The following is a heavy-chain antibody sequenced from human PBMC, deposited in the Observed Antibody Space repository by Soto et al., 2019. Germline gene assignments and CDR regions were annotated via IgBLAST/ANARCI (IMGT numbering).Heavy chain of an antibody. D-gene: IGHD6-13*01. Sequence: PGESLKISCKGSGYSFTSYWIGWVRQMPGKGLEWMGIIYPGDSDTRYSPSFQGQVTISADKSISTAYLQWSSLKASDTAMYYCARFLSRQLDYYYYYGMDVWGQGTTVTVSS. CDR3: ARFLSRQLDYYYYYGMDV. CDR2: IYPGDSDT. V-gene: IGHV5-51*01. J-gene: IGHJ6*02. CDR1: GYSFTSYW.